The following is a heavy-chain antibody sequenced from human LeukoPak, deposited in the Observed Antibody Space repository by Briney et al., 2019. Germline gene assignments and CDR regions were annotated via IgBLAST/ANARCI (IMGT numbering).Heavy chain of an antibody. Sequence: GGSLRLSCAASGFTFSSYTMSWVRQAPGKGLEWVSTITTSDGNTYYADSVKGRFTISRDNSKNTLYLQMNSLRAEDTAVYYCAKDGSSSGWYASYFQHWGQGTLVTVSS. CDR2: ITTSDGNT. D-gene: IGHD6-19*01. V-gene: IGHV3-23*01. CDR3: AKDGSSSGWYASYFQH. J-gene: IGHJ1*01. CDR1: GFTFSSYT.